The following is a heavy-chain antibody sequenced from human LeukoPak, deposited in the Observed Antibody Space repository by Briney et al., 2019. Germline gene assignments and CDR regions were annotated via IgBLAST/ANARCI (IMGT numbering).Heavy chain of an antibody. V-gene: IGHV1-24*01. J-gene: IGHJ3*02. Sequence: ASVKVSCKVSGYTLTELSMHWVRQAPGKGLEWMGGFDPEDGETIYAQKFQGRVTMTEDTSTDTAYMELSSLRSEDTAVYYCATRYYYDSSGYSDEAFDIWGQGTMVTVSS. D-gene: IGHD3-22*01. CDR2: FDPEDGET. CDR3: ATRYYYDSSGYSDEAFDI. CDR1: GYTLTELS.